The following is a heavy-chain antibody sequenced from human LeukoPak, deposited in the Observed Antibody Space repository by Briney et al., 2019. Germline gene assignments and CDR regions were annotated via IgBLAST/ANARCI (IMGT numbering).Heavy chain of an antibody. CDR1: GDSFRSYY. J-gene: IGHJ2*01. CDR2: IYYNGRT. V-gene: IGHV4-59*08. D-gene: IGHD6-13*01. Sequence: PSETLSLTCTVSGDSFRSYYWSWIRQSPGKGLEWIAYIYYNGRTDYNPSLKSRVTISLDMSKNQFSLNLNSVTAADTAVYYCVRHDYDSSWGLDWFFDLWGRGTLVSVSS. CDR3: VRHDYDSSWGLDWFFDL.